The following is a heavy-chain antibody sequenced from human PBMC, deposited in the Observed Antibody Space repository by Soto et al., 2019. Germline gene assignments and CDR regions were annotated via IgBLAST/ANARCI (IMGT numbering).Heavy chain of an antibody. CDR2: ISISDVA. CDR1: GFTFRKFA. CDR3: AKDLDSTNYFEDQGR. J-gene: IGHJ4*02. Sequence: EVQLLESGGGLVQPGASLRLSCATSGFTFRKFAMSWVRQAPGKGLEWIALISISDVAHYAGSVMGRFTISRDNSKNMVFLQMNSLRVDDTAIYYCAKDLDSTNYFEDQGRWSQGTPVTVSS. D-gene: IGHD2-8*01. V-gene: IGHV3-23*01.